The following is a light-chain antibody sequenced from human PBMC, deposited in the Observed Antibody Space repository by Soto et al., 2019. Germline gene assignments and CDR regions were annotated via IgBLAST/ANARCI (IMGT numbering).Light chain of an antibody. V-gene: IGKV3D-15*01. CDR1: QSVSTN. CDR2: GAS. J-gene: IGKJ4*01. Sequence: ETVMTQSPATLSVSPGERATLSCGASQSVSTNLAWYQQKPGQVPRLLIYGASTRPSDIPARFSGSGSGTEFTLTICSLQSEDFAVYSCRQYNEWPLTFAGDTKVEIE. CDR3: RQYNEWPLT.